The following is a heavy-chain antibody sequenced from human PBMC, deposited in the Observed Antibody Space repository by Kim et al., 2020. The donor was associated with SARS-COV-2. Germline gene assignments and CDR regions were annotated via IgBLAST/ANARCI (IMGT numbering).Heavy chain of an antibody. V-gene: IGHV3-23*01. CDR3: VNNSGSSIYSALGV. D-gene: IGHD2-15*01. J-gene: IGHJ6*02. CDR2: LSPNGDNT. CDR1: GFSFSSFA. Sequence: GGSLRLSCAASGFSFSSFAMSWVRQAPGKGLEWVSSLSPNGDNTYYADSVKGRFTISRDNSRNTLNLQMNSLRAEDTAGYYCVNNSGSSIYSALGVWGQG.